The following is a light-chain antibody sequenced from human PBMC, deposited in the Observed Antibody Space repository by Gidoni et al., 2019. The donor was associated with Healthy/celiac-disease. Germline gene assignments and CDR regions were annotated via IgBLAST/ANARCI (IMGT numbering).Light chain of an antibody. Sequence: ELVLTQSPATLSLSPGERATLSCRASQSASSYLAWYQQKPGQAPRLLIYDAANRATGIPARCSGSGSGTDVTLTSSSLEPEDFAVYYCQQRSNWTPVTFGQGTKVEIK. CDR1: QSASSY. V-gene: IGKV3-11*01. CDR3: QQRSNWTPVT. CDR2: DAA. J-gene: IGKJ1*01.